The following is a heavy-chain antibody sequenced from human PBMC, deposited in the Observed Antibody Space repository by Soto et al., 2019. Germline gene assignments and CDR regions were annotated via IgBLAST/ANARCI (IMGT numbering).Heavy chain of an antibody. CDR3: ARESGSGWFDY. V-gene: IGHV1-69*05. J-gene: IGHJ4*02. CDR1: GGTFSSCA. D-gene: IGHD6-19*01. Sequence: GASVKVSCKASGGTFSSCAISWVRLAPGQGPEWMGGIIPIFGTANYAQKFQGRVTMTRDTSISTDYMELSRLRSDDTAVYYCARESGSGWFDYWGQGTLVTVSS. CDR2: IIPIFGTA.